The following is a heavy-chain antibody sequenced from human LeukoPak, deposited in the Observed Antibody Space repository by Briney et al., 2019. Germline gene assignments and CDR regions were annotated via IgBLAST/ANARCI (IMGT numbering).Heavy chain of an antibody. CDR2: MNRDGSEV. D-gene: IGHD3-3*01. V-gene: IGHV3-7*04. CDR3: ARGIDEWLYLNY. Sequence: GGSLRLSCAASGFPFAPFWMTWVRQAPGKGPEFVATMNRDGSEVAYGNSVRGRFPISRDNAKNSLYLQMYSLRAEDTAVYYCARGIDEWLYLNYWGQGALVTVSS. J-gene: IGHJ4*02. CDR1: GFPFAPFW.